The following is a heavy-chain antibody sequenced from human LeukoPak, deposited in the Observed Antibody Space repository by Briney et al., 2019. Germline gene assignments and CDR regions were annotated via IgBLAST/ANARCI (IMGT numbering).Heavy chain of an antibody. CDR2: INHSGST. V-gene: IGHV4-34*01. Sequence: SETLSLTCAVYGGSFSGYYWSWFRQPPGKGLDWIGEINHSGSTNYNPSLKSRVTISVDTSKNQFSLKLSSVTAADTAVYYCARGSTYYYGSGSYFYWGQGTLVTVSS. CDR3: ARGSTYYYGSGSYFY. D-gene: IGHD3-10*01. J-gene: IGHJ4*02. CDR1: GGSFSGYY.